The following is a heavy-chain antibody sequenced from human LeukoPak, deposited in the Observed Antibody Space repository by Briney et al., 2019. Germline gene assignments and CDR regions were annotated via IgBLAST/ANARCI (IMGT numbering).Heavy chain of an antibody. J-gene: IGHJ3*02. D-gene: IGHD6-19*01. CDR2: IYYSGST. CDR3: ARHSVDAFDI. V-gene: IGHV4-59*08. Sequence: SETLSPTCTVPGGSISSYYGSWFRQPPGKGLEWIGYIYYSGSTNYNPSLKSRVTISVDTSKNQFSLKLSSVTAADTAVYYCARHSVDAFDIWGQGTMVTVSS. CDR1: GGSISSYY.